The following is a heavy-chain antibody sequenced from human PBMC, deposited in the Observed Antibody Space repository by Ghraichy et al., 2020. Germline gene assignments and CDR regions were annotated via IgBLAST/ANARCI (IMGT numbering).Heavy chain of an antibody. J-gene: IGHJ6*02. CDR2: LSGRTT. Sequence: SCTPSGFFFNKYAMSWVRLAPGKGLEWVSSLSGRTTYYIDSVKGRFTISRDDSKNTLDLQMDSLRAEDTAVYYCVRDLQTTNYNFYFYAMNIWGQGTTVTVSS. V-gene: IGHV3-23*02. CDR1: GFFFNKYA. CDR3: VRDLQTTNYNFYFYAMNI. D-gene: IGHD4/OR15-4a*01.